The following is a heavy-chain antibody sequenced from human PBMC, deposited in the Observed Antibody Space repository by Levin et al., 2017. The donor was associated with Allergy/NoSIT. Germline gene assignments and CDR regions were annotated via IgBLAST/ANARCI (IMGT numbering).Heavy chain of an antibody. J-gene: IGHJ4*02. Sequence: GESLKISCKASGYTFTSYAMHWVRQAPGQRLEWMGWINAGNGNTKYSQKFQGRVTITRDTSASTAYMELSSLRSEDTAVYYCARGGIYDYIWGSYQVLSPDYWGQGTLVTVSS. V-gene: IGHV1-3*01. CDR1: GYTFTSYA. D-gene: IGHD3-16*02. CDR3: ARGGIYDYIWGSYQVLSPDY. CDR2: INAGNGNT.